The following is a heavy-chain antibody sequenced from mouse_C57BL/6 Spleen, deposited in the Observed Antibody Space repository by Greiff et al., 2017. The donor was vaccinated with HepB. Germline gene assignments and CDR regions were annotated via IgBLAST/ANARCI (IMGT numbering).Heavy chain of an antibody. J-gene: IGHJ2*01. CDR1: GFNIKDYY. CDR3: TSLCYGSSYAYYFDY. D-gene: IGHD1-1*01. Sequence: EVQLQQSGAELVRPGASVKLSCTASGFNIKDYYMHWVKQRPEQGLEWIGRIDPEDGDTEYAPKFQGKATMTADTSSNTAYLQLSSLTSEDTAVYYCTSLCYGSSYAYYFDYWGQGTTLTVSS. V-gene: IGHV14-1*01. CDR2: IDPEDGDT.